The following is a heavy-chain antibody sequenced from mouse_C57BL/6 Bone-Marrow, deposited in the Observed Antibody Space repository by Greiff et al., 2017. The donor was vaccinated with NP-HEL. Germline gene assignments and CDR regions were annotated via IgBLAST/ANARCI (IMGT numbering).Heavy chain of an antibody. Sequence: VQLQQSGAELVRPGASVKLSCTASGFNIKDDYMHWVKQRPEQGLEWIGWIDPENGDTEYASKFQGKATITADTSSNTAYLQLSSLTSEDTAVYYCTAGGWLLRDYWGRGTTLTVSS. V-gene: IGHV14-4*01. J-gene: IGHJ2*01. D-gene: IGHD2-3*01. CDR1: GFNIKDDY. CDR3: TAGGWLLRDY. CDR2: IDPENGDT.